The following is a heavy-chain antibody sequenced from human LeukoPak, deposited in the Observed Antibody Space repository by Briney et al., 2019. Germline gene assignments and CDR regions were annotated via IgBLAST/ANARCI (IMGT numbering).Heavy chain of an antibody. V-gene: IGHV3-23*01. D-gene: IGHD4/OR15-4a*01. CDR1: GFTFSSYA. CDR2: ISGSGGST. Sequence: GGSLRLSCAASGFTFSSYAMSWVRQAPGKGLEWVSAISGSGGSTYYADSVKGRFTISRDNSKNTLYLQMNSLRAEDAAVYYCARRAGAYSHPYDYWGQGTLVTVSS. J-gene: IGHJ4*02. CDR3: ARRAGAYSHPYDY.